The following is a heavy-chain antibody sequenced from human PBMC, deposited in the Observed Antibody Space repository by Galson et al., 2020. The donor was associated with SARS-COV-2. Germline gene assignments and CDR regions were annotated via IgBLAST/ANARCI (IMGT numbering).Heavy chain of an antibody. CDR2: TSGSGEST. Sequence: GGSLRLSCAASGFTFSNYAMSWVRQAPGKGLEWVSGTSGSGESTYYADSVKGRVTISRDNSKNTLYLQMSSLRSEDTAVYYCASRDWYHTSRYYFCYFGFWGQGTLVAVSS. J-gene: IGHJ4*02. V-gene: IGHV3-23*01. CDR1: GFTFSNYA. D-gene: IGHD3-22*01. CDR3: ASRDWYHTSRYYFCYFGF.